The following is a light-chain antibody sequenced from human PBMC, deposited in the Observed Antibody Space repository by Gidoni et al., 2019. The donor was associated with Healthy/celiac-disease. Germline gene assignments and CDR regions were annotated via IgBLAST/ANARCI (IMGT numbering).Light chain of an antibody. CDR2: GAS. Sequence: EMVLTQSPGTLSLSPGERATLSCRASQRVSSSYLAWYQQKPGQAPRLLISGASSRATGIPDRFSGSGSGTDFTLTISRLEPEDFAVYYCQQYGSSSYTFGQGTQLEIK. V-gene: IGKV3-20*01. CDR1: QRVSSSY. CDR3: QQYGSSSYT. J-gene: IGKJ2*01.